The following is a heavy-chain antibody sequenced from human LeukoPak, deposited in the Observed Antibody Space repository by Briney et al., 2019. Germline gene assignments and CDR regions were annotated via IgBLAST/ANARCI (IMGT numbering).Heavy chain of an antibody. CDR1: GFTFSSYA. CDR3: AKDDTGEGEYYFDY. V-gene: IGHV3-23*01. Sequence: GGSLRLSCAASGFTFSSYAMSWVRQAPGKGLEWVSGISDSGGSTYYADSVKGRFTISRDNSKNTLDLQMNSLRAEDTAVYYCAKDDTGEGEYYFDYWGQGTLVTVSS. D-gene: IGHD3-16*01. J-gene: IGHJ4*02. CDR2: ISDSGGST.